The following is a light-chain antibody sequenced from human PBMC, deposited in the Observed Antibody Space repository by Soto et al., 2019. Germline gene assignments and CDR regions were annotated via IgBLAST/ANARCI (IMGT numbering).Light chain of an antibody. CDR2: DAS. J-gene: IGKJ4*01. CDR1: QSISSW. CDR3: QQYNTYPLT. V-gene: IGKV1-5*01. Sequence: DIQMTQSPSTLSESVGDRVTITCRASQSISSWLAWYQQKPGKAPNLLIYDASSLQSGVPSRFSGSGSGTEFTLTISSLQPDDFETYYCQQYNTYPLTFGGGTKVEIK.